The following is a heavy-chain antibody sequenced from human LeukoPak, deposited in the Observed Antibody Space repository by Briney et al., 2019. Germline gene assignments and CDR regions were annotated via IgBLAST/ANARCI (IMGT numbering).Heavy chain of an antibody. D-gene: IGHD2-21*02. J-gene: IGHJ4*02. V-gene: IGHV3-30-3*01. CDR2: ISYDGSNK. CDR1: GFTFSSYA. CDR3: ARDETAIVVVTATIDY. Sequence: GRSLRLSCAASGFTFSSYAMHWVRQAPGKGLEWVAVISYDGSNKYYADSVKGRFTISRDNSKSTLYLQMNSLRAEDTAVYYCARDETAIVVVTATIDYWGQGTLVTVSS.